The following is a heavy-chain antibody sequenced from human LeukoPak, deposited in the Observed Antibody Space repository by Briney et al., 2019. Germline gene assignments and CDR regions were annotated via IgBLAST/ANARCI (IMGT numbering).Heavy chain of an antibody. Sequence: GGSLRLSCAASGLTFSSYCMHWVRQAPGKGLEWVAVIPYGGSNKYYADAVKGRFTISRDNSKNTLYLQMNSRTAENTAVYYCAKTLEDYDFWSGYLDCGQGTLVTVSS. CDR3: AKTLEDYDFWSGYLD. CDR2: IPYGGSNK. J-gene: IGHJ4*02. V-gene: IGHV3-30*18. CDR1: GLTFSSYC. D-gene: IGHD3-3*01.